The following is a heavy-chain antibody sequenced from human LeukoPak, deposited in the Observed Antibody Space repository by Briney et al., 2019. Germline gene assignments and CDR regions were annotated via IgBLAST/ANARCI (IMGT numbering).Heavy chain of an antibody. Sequence: KTGGSLRLSCAASGLTFSSYSTNWVRQAPGKGLEWVSSISSSSSYIYYADSVKGRFTLSRDNAKNSLYLQMNRLRAEDTAVYYCARDPIGYYFDYWGQGTLVTVSS. CDR1: GLTFSSYS. CDR3: ARDPIGYYFDY. J-gene: IGHJ4*02. D-gene: IGHD3-10*01. CDR2: ISSSSSYI. V-gene: IGHV3-21*01.